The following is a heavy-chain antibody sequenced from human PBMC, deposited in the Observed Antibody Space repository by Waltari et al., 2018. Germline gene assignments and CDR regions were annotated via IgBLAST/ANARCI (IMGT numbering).Heavy chain of an antibody. D-gene: IGHD3-3*01. Sequence: QLQESGPGLVKPSETVSLTCSVSGDSIMKNNYHWGWIRQPPGKGLEWIGSIYNSGTTYNPSLKSRVTISLDASRNQFSLRLSSVTAADTAVYYCARASTAIFGVVITGYNIWGQGTVVTVSS. CDR1: GDSIMKNNYH. CDR3: ARASTAIFGVVITGYNI. CDR2: IYNSGTT. J-gene: IGHJ3*01. V-gene: IGHV4-39*07.